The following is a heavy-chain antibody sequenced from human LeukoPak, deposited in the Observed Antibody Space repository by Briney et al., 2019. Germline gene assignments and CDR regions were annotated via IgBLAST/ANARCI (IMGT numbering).Heavy chain of an antibody. CDR1: GGSISSSSYY. CDR3: ARQGLDSSDYYYFDY. D-gene: IGHD3-22*01. V-gene: IGHV4-39*01. Sequence: KPSETLSLTCTVSGGSISSSSYYWGWIRQPPGKGVEWIGSIYYSGSTYYNPSLKSRVTISVDTSKNQFSLKLSSVTAADTAVYYCARQGLDSSDYYYFDYWGQGTLVTVSS. CDR2: IYYSGST. J-gene: IGHJ4*02.